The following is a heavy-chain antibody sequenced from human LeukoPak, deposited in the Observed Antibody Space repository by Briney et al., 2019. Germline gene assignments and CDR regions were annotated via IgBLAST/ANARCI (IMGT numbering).Heavy chain of an antibody. V-gene: IGHV3-30-3*01. Sequence: PGGSLRLSCAASGFTFSIYAMHWVRQAPGKGLEWVAVISYDGSNKYYADSVKGRFTISRDNSKNTLYLQMNSLRAEDTAVYYCARGRNDLTYYYDSSGYSTLDFDYWGQGTLVTVSS. D-gene: IGHD3-22*01. CDR1: GFTFSIYA. CDR2: ISYDGSNK. CDR3: ARGRNDLTYYYDSSGYSTLDFDY. J-gene: IGHJ4*02.